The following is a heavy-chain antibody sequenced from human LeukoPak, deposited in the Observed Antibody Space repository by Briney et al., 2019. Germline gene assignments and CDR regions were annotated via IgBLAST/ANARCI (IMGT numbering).Heavy chain of an antibody. CDR1: GYSFINYW. V-gene: IGHV5-51*01. CDR2: IYPGDSDT. CDR3: ARHLRGYSQFDGFDI. Sequence: GESLKISCKGSGYSFINYWVGWVRQMPGKGLKWMGIIYPGDSDTRYSPSFQGQVTISADKSISTAYLQWSSLKASDTAMYYCARHLRGYSQFDGFDIWGQGTMVTVSS. D-gene: IGHD5-18*01. J-gene: IGHJ3*02.